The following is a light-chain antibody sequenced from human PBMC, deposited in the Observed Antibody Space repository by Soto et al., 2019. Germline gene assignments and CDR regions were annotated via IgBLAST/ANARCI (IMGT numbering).Light chain of an antibody. J-gene: IGKJ3*01. CDR2: EIS. CDR1: QSVSSY. V-gene: IGKV3-11*01. Sequence: EIVLTQSPVTLSLSPGERATLSCRASQSVSSYLSWYQQKPGQAPRLLMYEISNRATGVPARFSGSGSGTDFTLTIISLEPEDFAVYYFQYRNKLPPIFTFGPGTKVDIK. CDR3: QYRNKLPPIFT.